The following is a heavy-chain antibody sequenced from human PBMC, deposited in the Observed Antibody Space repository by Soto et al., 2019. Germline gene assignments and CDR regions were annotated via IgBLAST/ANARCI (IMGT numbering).Heavy chain of an antibody. D-gene: IGHD3-22*01. CDR3: ARTGYDRSGYFVEYYFDY. CDR2: ISNDGGNP. V-gene: IGHV3-30-3*01. Sequence: QVQLVESGGGVVQPERSLRLSCAASGFTFSKYAMHWVRQARGTGLEWVAVISNDGGNPYYADSVKGRYTISRDNSKNTLYLQMNSLREEDTAVYYCARTGYDRSGYFVEYYFDYWGQGTLVTVSS. CDR1: GFTFSKYA. J-gene: IGHJ4*02.